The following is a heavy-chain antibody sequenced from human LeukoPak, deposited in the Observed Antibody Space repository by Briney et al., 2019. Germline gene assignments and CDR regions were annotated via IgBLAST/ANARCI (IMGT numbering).Heavy chain of an antibody. D-gene: IGHD5-18*01. CDR2: MNPNSGNT. Sequence: GASVKVSCKASGYTFTSYDINWVRQATGQGLEWMGWMNPNSGNTGYAQKFQGRVTMTRNTSISTAYMELSSLRSEDTAVYYCARETWIQLWFARYYYYGMDVWGQGTTVTVPS. V-gene: IGHV1-8*01. CDR3: ARETWIQLWFARYYYYGMDV. CDR1: GYTFTSYD. J-gene: IGHJ6*02.